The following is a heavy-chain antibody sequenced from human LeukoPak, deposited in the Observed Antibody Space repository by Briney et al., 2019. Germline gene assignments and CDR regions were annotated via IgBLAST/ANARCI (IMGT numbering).Heavy chain of an antibody. J-gene: IGHJ5*02. V-gene: IGHV4-4*07. CDR2: ISVSGST. D-gene: IGHD1-26*01. CDR3: ARTDSGSYFAFFFDP. Sequence: SETLSLTCTVSGVSISSYYWSWIRQPAGKGLEWIGRISVSGSTNYNPSLKSRVTMSVDTSKIQFSLKLSSVTAADTAVYYCARTDSGSYFAFFFDPWGQGTLVTVSS. CDR1: GVSISSYY.